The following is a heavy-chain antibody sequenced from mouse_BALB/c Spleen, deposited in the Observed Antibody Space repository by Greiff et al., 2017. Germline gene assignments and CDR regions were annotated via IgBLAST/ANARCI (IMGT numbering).Heavy chain of an antibody. CDR1: GDSITSCY. V-gene: IGHV3-8*02. CDR3: ASDDGHFDY. J-gene: IGHJ2*01. D-gene: IGHD1-2*01. Sequence: EVHLVESGPSLVKPSQTLSLTCSVTGDSITSCYWNWIRKFPGNKLEYMGYISYSGSTYYNPSLKSRISITRDTSKNQYYLQLNSVTTEDTATYYCASDDGHFDYWGQGTTLTVSS. CDR2: ISYSGST.